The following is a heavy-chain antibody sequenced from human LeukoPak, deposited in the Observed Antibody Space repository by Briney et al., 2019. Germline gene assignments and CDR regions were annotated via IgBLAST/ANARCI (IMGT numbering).Heavy chain of an antibody. CDR2: IKWNGGCT. J-gene: IGHJ4*02. V-gene: IGHV3-20*04. CDR1: GFTLEDYD. Sequence: PGGSLRLSCAASGFTLEDYDMNWVRQAPGKGMEWVSGIKWNGGCTGYADSVRGRFTISRDNAKNSLYLQMNSLRAEDTAVYYCASRTYYDFWSGYSPFDYWGQGTLVTVSS. CDR3: ASRTYYDFWSGYSPFDY. D-gene: IGHD3-3*01.